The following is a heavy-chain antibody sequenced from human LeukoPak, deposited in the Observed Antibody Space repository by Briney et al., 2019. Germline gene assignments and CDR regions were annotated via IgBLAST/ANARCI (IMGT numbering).Heavy chain of an antibody. V-gene: IGHV3-11*01. D-gene: IGHD1-1*01. Sequence: GGSLRLSCAASGFTFSGFYMSWIHQAPGNGLECVSYISSSGHSIYYADSVKGRFTISRDNAKTSLYLQMNSLRADDTALYYCARDFENGRVSDYWGQGTLVTVSS. CDR3: ARDFENGRVSDY. CDR2: ISSSGHSI. CDR1: GFTFSGFY. J-gene: IGHJ4*02.